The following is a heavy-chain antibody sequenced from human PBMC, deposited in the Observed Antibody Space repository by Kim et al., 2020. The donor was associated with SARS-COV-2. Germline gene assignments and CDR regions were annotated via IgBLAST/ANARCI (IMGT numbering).Heavy chain of an antibody. J-gene: IGHJ4*02. CDR3: AREYSSSLGAFDY. CDR2: ISSSSSYI. D-gene: IGHD6-6*01. CDR1: GFTFSSYS. V-gene: IGHV3-21*01. Sequence: GSLRLSCAASGFTFSSYSMNWVRQAPGKGLEWVSSISSSSSYIYYADSVKGRFTISRDNAKNSLYLQMNSLRAEDTAVYYCAREYSSSLGAFDYWGQGTLVTVSS.